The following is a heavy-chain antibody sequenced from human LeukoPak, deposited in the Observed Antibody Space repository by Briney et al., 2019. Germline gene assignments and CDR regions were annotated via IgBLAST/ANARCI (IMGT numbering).Heavy chain of an antibody. CDR2: VSGNGINT. Sequence: PGESLRLSCAASGFTFSSSAMSWVHQAPGKGLDWVASVSGNGINTYYADSVKGRFTISRDNSQNTLYLQMNSLSAEDTAVYYCARDHRSSTWPFDYWGQGTLVTVSS. CDR1: GFTFSSSA. J-gene: IGHJ4*02. CDR3: ARDHRSSTWPFDY. D-gene: IGHD6-13*01. V-gene: IGHV3-23*01.